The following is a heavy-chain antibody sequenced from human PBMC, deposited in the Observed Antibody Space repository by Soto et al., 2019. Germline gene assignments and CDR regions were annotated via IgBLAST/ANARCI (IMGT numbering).Heavy chain of an antibody. Sequence: QVQLVESGGGVVQPGRSLRLSCAASGFTFSSYGMHWVRQAPGKGLEWVAVISYDGSNKYYADSVKGRFTISRDNSKNTLYLQMNSLRAEDTAVYYCAKAQYYYDSSGYRLSDYWGQGTLVTVSS. CDR2: ISYDGSNK. V-gene: IGHV3-30*18. CDR1: GFTFSSYG. CDR3: AKAQYYYDSSGYRLSDY. D-gene: IGHD3-22*01. J-gene: IGHJ4*02.